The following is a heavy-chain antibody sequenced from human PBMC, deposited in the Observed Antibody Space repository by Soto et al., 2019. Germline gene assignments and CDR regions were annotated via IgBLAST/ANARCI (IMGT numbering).Heavy chain of an antibody. V-gene: IGHV3-23*01. Sequence: LRLSCAASGFTFSSYAMSWVRQAPGKGLEWVSAISGSGGSTYYADSVKGRFTISRDNSKNTLYLQMNSLRAEDTAVYYCAKAWGHYYYYGMDVWGQGTTVTVSS. D-gene: IGHD7-27*01. J-gene: IGHJ6*02. CDR1: GFTFSSYA. CDR3: AKAWGHYYYYGMDV. CDR2: ISGSGGST.